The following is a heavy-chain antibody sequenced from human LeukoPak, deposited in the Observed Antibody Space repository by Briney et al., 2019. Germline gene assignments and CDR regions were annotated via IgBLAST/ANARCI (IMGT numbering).Heavy chain of an antibody. CDR1: GGSTSSSSHY. V-gene: IGHV4-39*07. D-gene: IGHD3-22*01. CDR2: IYYGGST. Sequence: PSETLSLTCTVSGGSTSSSSHYWGWIRQPPGKGLEWIGSIYYGGSTYYNPSLKSRVTISVDMSKNQFSLKLSSVTAADTAVYYCARDHYYNSSGYTFGYWGQGTLVTVSS. CDR3: ARDHYYNSSGYTFGY. J-gene: IGHJ4*02.